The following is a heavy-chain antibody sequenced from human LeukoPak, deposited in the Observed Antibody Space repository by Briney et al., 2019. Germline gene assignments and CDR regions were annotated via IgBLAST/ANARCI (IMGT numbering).Heavy chain of an antibody. D-gene: IGHD3-9*01. CDR1: GFTFGDYA. CDR2: IRSKAYGGTT. J-gene: IGHJ6*02. CDR3: TRDAGNYDWSYYYYGMDV. Sequence: GGSLRLSCTASGFTFGDYAMSWVRQAPGKGLEWVGFIRSKAYGGTTEYAASVKGRFTISRDDSKSIAYLQMNSLKTEDTAVYYCTRDAGNYDWSYYYYGMDVRGQGTTVTVSS. V-gene: IGHV3-49*04.